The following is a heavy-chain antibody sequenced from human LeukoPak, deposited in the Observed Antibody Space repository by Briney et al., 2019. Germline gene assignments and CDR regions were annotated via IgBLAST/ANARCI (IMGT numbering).Heavy chain of an antibody. CDR3: ARLNYYDSGGYLFDY. V-gene: IGHV5-51*01. D-gene: IGHD3-22*01. J-gene: IGHJ4*02. CDR1: GYSFTSYW. CDR2: IYPGDSDT. Sequence: GESLKISCKGSGYSFTSYWIGWVRQMPGKGLECMGIIYPGDSDTRYSPSFQGQVTISADKSIRTAYLQWSSLKASDTAMYYRARLNYYDSGGYLFDYWGQGTLVTVSS.